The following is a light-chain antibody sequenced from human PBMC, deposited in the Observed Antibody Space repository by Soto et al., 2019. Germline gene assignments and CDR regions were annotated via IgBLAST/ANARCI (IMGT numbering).Light chain of an antibody. CDR3: QQDYSYPWT. Sequence: DIQMTQSPSTLPASVGDRVTITCRASQTISSWLAWYQQKPGKAPDLLIYDASSLESGVPSRFSGSGFGTEFTLTISSLQPDDFATYYCQQDYSYPWTFGQGTKVDIK. CDR1: QTISSW. CDR2: DAS. V-gene: IGKV1-5*01. J-gene: IGKJ1*01.